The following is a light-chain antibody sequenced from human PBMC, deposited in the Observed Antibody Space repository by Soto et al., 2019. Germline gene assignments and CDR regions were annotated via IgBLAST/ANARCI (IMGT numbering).Light chain of an antibody. Sequence: EIVLAHSPGTLSLSPGERATLSCSASQSVSSNSLAWYHQKPGQPPRLLMYGASSRATGIPDRFSGSGSGTDFTLTISRLEPEDFAMYYCQQYGSSLITFGQGTRLEIK. CDR1: QSVSSNS. CDR2: GAS. V-gene: IGKV3-20*01. CDR3: QQYGSSLIT. J-gene: IGKJ5*01.